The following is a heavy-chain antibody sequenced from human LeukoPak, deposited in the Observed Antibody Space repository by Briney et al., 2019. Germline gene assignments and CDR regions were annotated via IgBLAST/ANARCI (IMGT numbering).Heavy chain of an antibody. CDR2: ISSSSSTI. CDR3: AREGGMYYYDSSGYYAFDY. CDR1: GFTFSSYS. V-gene: IGHV3-48*02. Sequence: PGGSLRLSCAASGFTFSSYSMNWVRQAPGEGLEWVSYISSSSSTIYYADSVKGRFTISRDNAKNSLYLQMNSLRDEDTAVYYCAREGGMYYYDSSGYYAFDYWGQGTLVTVSS. J-gene: IGHJ4*02. D-gene: IGHD3-22*01.